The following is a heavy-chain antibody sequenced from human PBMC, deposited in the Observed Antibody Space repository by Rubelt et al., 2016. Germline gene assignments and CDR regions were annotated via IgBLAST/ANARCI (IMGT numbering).Heavy chain of an antibody. CDR1: GDSSTAYS. CDR2: IYPSGTT. CDR3: ATTKVGTVYVPN. J-gene: IGHJ4*02. V-gene: IGHV4-4*08. Sequence: QVQLQESGPGLVKPSETLSLACTVSGDSSTAYSWSWIRQPPGKGLEWIGYIYPSGTTNYSPSLKSRVPMSVDTSQNQFSLRVTAVTAADTAVYYCATTKVGTVYVPNWGQGTLVTVSS. D-gene: IGHD1-26*01.